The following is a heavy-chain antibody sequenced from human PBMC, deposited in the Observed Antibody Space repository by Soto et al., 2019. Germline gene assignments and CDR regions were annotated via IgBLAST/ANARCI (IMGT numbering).Heavy chain of an antibody. CDR3: ARQSASYSNRFDP. V-gene: IGHV4-39*01. CDR1: GGSISSSSYY. J-gene: IGHJ5*02. Sequence: SETLSLTCTVSGGSISSSSYYWGWIRQPPGKGLEWIGSIYYSGSTYYNPSLKSRVTISVDTSKNEFSLKLSSVTAADTAVYYCARQSASYSNRFDPWGQGTLVTVSS. CDR2: IYYSGST. D-gene: IGHD1-26*01.